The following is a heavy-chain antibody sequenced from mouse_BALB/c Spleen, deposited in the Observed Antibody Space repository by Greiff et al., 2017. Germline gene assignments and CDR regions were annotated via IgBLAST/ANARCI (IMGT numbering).Heavy chain of an antibody. CDR2: ISNLAYSI. D-gene: IGHD2-4*01. Sequence: DVKLVESGGGLVQPGGSRKLSCAASGFTFSDYGMAWVRQAPGKGPEWVAFISNLAYSIYYADTVTGRFTISRENAKNTLYLEMSSLRSEDTAMYYCARRLPLYAMDYWGQGTSVTVSA. CDR1: GFTFSDYG. CDR3: ARRLPLYAMDY. V-gene: IGHV5-15*02. J-gene: IGHJ4*01.